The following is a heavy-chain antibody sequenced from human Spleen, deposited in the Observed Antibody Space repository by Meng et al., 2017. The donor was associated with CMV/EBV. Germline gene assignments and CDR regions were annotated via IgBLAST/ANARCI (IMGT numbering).Heavy chain of an antibody. J-gene: IGHJ4*02. CDR1: GGSISSGSYY. Sequence: QVQLPESGTGLVKPSQTLSLTCTVSGGSISSGSYYWSWIRQPAGKGLEWIGRIYTSGSTNYNPSLKSRVTISVDTSKNQFSLKLSSVTAADTAVYYCARSWAVVVKLDYWGQGTLVTVSS. CDR3: ARSWAVVVKLDY. D-gene: IGHD3-22*01. CDR2: IYTSGST. V-gene: IGHV4-61*02.